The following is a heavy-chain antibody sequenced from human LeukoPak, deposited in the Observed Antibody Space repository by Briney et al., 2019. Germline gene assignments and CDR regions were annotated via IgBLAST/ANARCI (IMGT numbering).Heavy chain of an antibody. J-gene: IGHJ3*02. D-gene: IGHD3-22*01. V-gene: IGHV3-15*01. CDR1: GFTFSNAW. Sequence: GSLRLSCAASGFTFSNAWMSWVRQAPGKGLEWVGRIKSKTDGGTTDYAAPVKGRFTIPRDDSKNTLYLQMNSLKTEDTAVYYCTTDYYYDSSGYDDAFDIWGQGTMVTVSS. CDR3: TTDYYYDSSGYDDAFDI. CDR2: IKSKTDGGTT.